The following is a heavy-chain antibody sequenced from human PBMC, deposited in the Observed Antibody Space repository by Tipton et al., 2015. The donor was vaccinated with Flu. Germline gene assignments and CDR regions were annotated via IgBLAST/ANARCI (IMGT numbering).Heavy chain of an antibody. V-gene: IGHV4-30-4*01. D-gene: IGHD3-10*01. Sequence: LRLSCTVSGGSISSGDYYWSWIRQPPGKGLEWIGYIYYSGSTYYNPSLKSRVTISVDTSKNQFSLKLSSVTAADTAVYYCARGYYYGSGSPQGNDIWGQGTMVTVSS. CDR3: ARGYYYGSGSPQGNDI. J-gene: IGHJ3*02. CDR2: IYYSGST. CDR1: GGSISSGDYY.